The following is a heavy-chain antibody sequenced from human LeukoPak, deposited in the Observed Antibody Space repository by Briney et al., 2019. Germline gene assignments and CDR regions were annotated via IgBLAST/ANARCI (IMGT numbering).Heavy chain of an antibody. CDR1: GFTFSNYW. CDR3: ARDKKSGESSEIDY. CDR2: INRDGSAT. D-gene: IGHD3-10*01. J-gene: IGHJ4*02. V-gene: IGHV3-74*01. Sequence: GGSLRLSCAASGFTFSNYWVHWVRQAPGKGLVWVSRINRDGSATNYADSVKGRFTVSRDNAKNTLNLQMNSLRAEDTAVYYCARDKKSGESSEIDYWGQRTLVTVSS.